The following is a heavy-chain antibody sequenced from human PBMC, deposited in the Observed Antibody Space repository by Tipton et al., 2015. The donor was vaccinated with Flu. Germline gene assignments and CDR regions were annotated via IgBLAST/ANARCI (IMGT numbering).Heavy chain of an antibody. CDR3: ARQSYDFWSGPGGDY. CDR2: IYHSGYT. CDR1: GDSMGSRYF. D-gene: IGHD3-3*01. J-gene: IGHJ4*02. V-gene: IGHV4-38-2*01. Sequence: TLSLTCSVSGDSMGSRYFWGWIRQPPGKGLEWIGNIYHSGYTYYNPSLKSRVTISVDTSKNQFSLKLSFVTAADTAVYYCARQSYDFWSGPGGDYWGQGTLVTVSS.